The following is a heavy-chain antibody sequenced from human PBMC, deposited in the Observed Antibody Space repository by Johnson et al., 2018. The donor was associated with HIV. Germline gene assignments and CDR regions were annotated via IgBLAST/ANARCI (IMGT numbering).Heavy chain of an antibody. V-gene: IGHV3-7*01. D-gene: IGHD3-16*01. CDR2: IKQDGSEK. Sequence: VQLVESGGDLVQPGGSLRLSCAASGFTFNNYWMSWVRQAPGRGLEWVANIKQDGSEKFYVDSVKGRFTISRDNAENSLYLQMDSLRVEDTAVYYCASTRVGAFDIWGQGTMVTVSS. CDR1: GFTFNNYW. J-gene: IGHJ3*02. CDR3: ASTRVGAFDI.